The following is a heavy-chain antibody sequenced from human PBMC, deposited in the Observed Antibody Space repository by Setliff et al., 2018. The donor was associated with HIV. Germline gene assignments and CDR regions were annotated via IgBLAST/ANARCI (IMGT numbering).Heavy chain of an antibody. D-gene: IGHD3-16*01. CDR3: AAVPWGHSSLIIDH. Sequence: GGSLRLSCAASGLIFSSYEMNWVRQAPGKGLEWISFIGGNGSIIHYADSVKGRFTISRDNAKNSVYLQMHSLRVEDTAVYYCAAVPWGHSSLIIDHWGQGTPVTVSS. J-gene: IGHJ4*02. CDR2: IGGNGSII. V-gene: IGHV3-48*03. CDR1: GLIFSSYE.